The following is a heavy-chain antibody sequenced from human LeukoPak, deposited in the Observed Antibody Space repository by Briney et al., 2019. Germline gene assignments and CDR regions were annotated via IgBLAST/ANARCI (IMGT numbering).Heavy chain of an antibody. J-gene: IGHJ6*02. CDR1: GFSVSSND. V-gene: IGHV3-53*01. D-gene: IGHD6-13*01. CDR2: IDRGGST. Sequence: SGGSLRLSWEASGFSVSSNDRSWFRQPPGKGLECVSVIDRGGSTFADSVKGRFTISRDNSKNTLYLQMNSLRVEDTAEFYCAKRVGYGYGMDVWGQGTTVTVSS. CDR3: AKRVGYGYGMDV.